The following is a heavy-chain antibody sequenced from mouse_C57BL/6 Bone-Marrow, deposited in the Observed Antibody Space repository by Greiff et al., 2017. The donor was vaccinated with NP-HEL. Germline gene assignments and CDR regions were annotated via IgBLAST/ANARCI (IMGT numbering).Heavy chain of an antibody. CDR3: TTDDYYGSSSFDY. J-gene: IGHJ2*01. D-gene: IGHD1-1*01. CDR1: GFNINDYY. Sequence: VQLQQSGSELVRPGASVKLSCTASGFNINDYYMHWVKQRPEQGLEWIGRIDPEDGDTEYAPKFQGKATMTADTSSNTAYLQLSSLTSEDTAVYYCTTDDYYGSSSFDYWGQGTTLTVSS. V-gene: IGHV14-1*01. CDR2: IDPEDGDT.